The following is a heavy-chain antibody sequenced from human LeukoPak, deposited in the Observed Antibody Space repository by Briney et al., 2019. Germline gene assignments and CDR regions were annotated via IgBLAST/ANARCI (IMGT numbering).Heavy chain of an antibody. J-gene: IGHJ4*02. Sequence: SEKVSCKASGGTFTSYAISWVRQAPGQGLEWMGSIIPILGIANYAQKFQGRVTITADKSTSTAYMELSSLRSEDTAVYYCARDKLQGFGELLWIPTFGYWGQGTLVTVSS. V-gene: IGHV1-69*04. CDR3: ARDKLQGFGELLWIPTFGY. CDR2: IIPILGIA. D-gene: IGHD3-10*01. CDR1: GGTFTSYA.